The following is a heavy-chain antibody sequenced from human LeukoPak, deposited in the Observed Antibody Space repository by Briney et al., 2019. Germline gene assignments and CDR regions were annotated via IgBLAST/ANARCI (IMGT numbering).Heavy chain of an antibody. D-gene: IGHD5-18*01. CDR2: ISSSGSTI. CDR3: VRYSYGFDY. V-gene: IGHV3-48*03. Sequence: GGSLRLSCAASGFTFSSYEMNWVRQAPGKGLEWVSYISSSGSTIYYADSVKGRFTISRDSAKNSLYLQMNSLRAEDTAVYYCVRYSYGFDYWGQGTLVTVSS. J-gene: IGHJ4*02. CDR1: GFTFSSYE.